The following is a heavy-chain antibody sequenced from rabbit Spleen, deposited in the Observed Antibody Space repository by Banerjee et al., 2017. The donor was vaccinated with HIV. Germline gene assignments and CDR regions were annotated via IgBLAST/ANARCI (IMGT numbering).Heavy chain of an antibody. J-gene: IGHJ4*01. D-gene: IGHD4-2*01. CDR1: GFSFSSSYW. Sequence: QEQLEESGGDLVKPEGSLTLTCTASGFSFSSSYWICWVRQAPGKGLEWIACINTGSSGTTYYATWVNGRFTISKTSSTTVTLQMTSLTAADTATYFCARANAGYDWGFDLWGPGTLVTVS. V-gene: IGHV1S45*01. CDR3: ARANAGYDWGFDL. CDR2: INTGSSGTT.